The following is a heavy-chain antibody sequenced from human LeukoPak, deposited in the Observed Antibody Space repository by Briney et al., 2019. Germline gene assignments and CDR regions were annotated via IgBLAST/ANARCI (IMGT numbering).Heavy chain of an antibody. CDR1: GGSISSSSYY. CDR3: ARLSWLVATSSYWFDP. Sequence: TSETLSLTCTVSGGSISSSSYYWGWIRQPPGKGLEWIGSIYYSGSTYYNPSLKSRVTISVDTSKNQFSLKLSSVTAADTAVYYCARLSWLVATSSYWFDPWGQGTLVTVSS. J-gene: IGHJ5*02. V-gene: IGHV4-39*01. CDR2: IYYSGST. D-gene: IGHD5-12*01.